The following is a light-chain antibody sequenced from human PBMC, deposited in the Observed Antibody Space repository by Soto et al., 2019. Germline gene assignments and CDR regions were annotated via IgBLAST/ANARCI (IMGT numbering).Light chain of an antibody. J-gene: IGKJ1*01. CDR2: AAS. CDR1: QSISSY. Sequence: DIQMTQSPSSLSASVGDRVTITCRASQSISSYLNWYQQKPGKAPKLLINAASSLQSGVPSRFSGRGSGTDFTLTISSLQPEDFATYYCQQSYSTLTWTFGQGTKVEIK. CDR3: QQSYSTLTWT. V-gene: IGKV1-39*01.